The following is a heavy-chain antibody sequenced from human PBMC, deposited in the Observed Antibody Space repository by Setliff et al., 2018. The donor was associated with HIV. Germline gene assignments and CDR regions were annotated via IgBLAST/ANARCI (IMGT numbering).Heavy chain of an antibody. Sequence: SVKVSCKASGGTFSNYAFSWVRQAPGQGLEWMGGIIPLFGTANYAQNFQGRVTITADASTSTAYMELSSLRSEDTAVYYCATSPGSFTSVDETEAGDYWGQGTLVTVSS. CDR3: ATSPGSFTSVDETEAGDY. D-gene: IGHD6-25*01. V-gene: IGHV1-69*13. CDR2: IIPLFGTA. CDR1: GGTFSNYA. J-gene: IGHJ4*02.